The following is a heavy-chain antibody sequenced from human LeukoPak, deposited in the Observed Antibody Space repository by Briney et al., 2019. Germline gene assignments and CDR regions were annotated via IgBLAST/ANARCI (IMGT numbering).Heavy chain of an antibody. Sequence: ASVKVSCKASGGTFSNYAISWVRQAPGQGLEWMGWISAYNGNTNYAQKLQGRVTMTTDTSTSTAYMELRSLRSDDTAVYYCARDPYYYGSGSGLDYWGQGTLVTVSS. CDR2: ISAYNGNT. CDR1: GGTFSNYA. J-gene: IGHJ4*02. CDR3: ARDPYYYGSGSGLDY. V-gene: IGHV1-18*01. D-gene: IGHD3-10*01.